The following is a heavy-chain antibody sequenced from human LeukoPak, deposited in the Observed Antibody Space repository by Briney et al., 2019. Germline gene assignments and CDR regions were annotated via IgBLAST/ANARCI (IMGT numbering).Heavy chain of an antibody. CDR1: GYNFTGYY. CDR3: ARDLGIVGATTGYYYYYMDV. V-gene: IGHV1-2*02. D-gene: IGHD1-26*01. CDR2: INPNTGGT. J-gene: IGHJ6*03. Sequence: GASVKVSCKASGYNFTGYYLHWVRQAPGQGLEWMGWINPNTGGTNYAQKFQGRVTMTRDTSISTAYMVLSRLRSDDTAVYYCARDLGIVGATTGYYYYYMDVWGKGTTVTISS.